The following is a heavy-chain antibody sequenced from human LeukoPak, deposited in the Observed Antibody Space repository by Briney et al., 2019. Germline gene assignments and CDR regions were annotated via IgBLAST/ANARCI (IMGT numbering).Heavy chain of an antibody. J-gene: IGHJ4*02. CDR2: ISTYNGDT. V-gene: IGHV1-18*01. D-gene: IGHD1-26*01. CDR3: ARQWPISGNYPKYYFDY. Sequence: ASVKASCKASGYTFTSYGISWVRQAPGQGLEWMGWISTYNGDTNYPQKVQDRVTMTTDTSTSTAYMELRSLRSDDTAVYYCARQWPISGNYPKYYFDYWGQGTLVTVSS. CDR1: GYTFTSYG.